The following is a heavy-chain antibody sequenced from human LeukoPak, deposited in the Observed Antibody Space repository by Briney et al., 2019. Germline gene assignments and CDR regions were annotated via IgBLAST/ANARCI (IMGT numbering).Heavy chain of an antibody. V-gene: IGHV1-69*05. J-gene: IGHJ5*02. CDR2: IIPMFGTA. CDR1: GGTFSSYA. Sequence: SVKVSCKASGGTFSSYAISWVRQAPGQGLEWMGRIIPMFGTANYAQKFQGRVTITKDESTSTAYMELSSLRSEDTAVYYCARSSPYPEPGWFDPWGQGTLVTVSS. CDR3: ARSSPYPEPGWFDP. D-gene: IGHD1-14*01.